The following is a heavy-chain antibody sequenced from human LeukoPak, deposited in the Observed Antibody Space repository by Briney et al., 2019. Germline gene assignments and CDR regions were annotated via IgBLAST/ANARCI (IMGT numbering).Heavy chain of an antibody. CDR1: GGSISSGGYY. CDR3: ARTQDWDPSYYFDY. J-gene: IGHJ4*02. V-gene: IGHV4-61*03. Sequence: SETLSLTCTVSGGSISSGGYYWSWIRQPPGKGLEWIGYIYYSGSSNYDSSLKSRVTISVDTSKNHFSLNLRSVTAADTAVYYCARTQDWDPSYYFDYWGQGTLVTVSS. CDR2: IYYSGSS. D-gene: IGHD3-9*01.